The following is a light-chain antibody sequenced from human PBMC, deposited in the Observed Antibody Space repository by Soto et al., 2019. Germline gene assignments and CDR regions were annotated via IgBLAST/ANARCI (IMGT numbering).Light chain of an antibody. V-gene: IGKV3-20*01. J-gene: IGKJ1*01. CDR3: QQYGTSPWT. CDR2: GES. Sequence: RATLSVRASQTTSSRFLAWYQQKPGQSPRLLIYGESSRATGIPDRFSGSGSGTDFTLSISRLEPEDFAVYYCQQYGTSPWTFGQGAKVEI. CDR1: QTTSSRF.